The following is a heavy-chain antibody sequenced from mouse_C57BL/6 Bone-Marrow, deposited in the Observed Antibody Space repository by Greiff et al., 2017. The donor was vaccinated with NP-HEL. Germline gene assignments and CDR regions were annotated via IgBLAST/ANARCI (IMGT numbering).Heavy chain of an antibody. J-gene: IGHJ2*01. V-gene: IGHV7-3*01. Sequence: EVQGVESGGGLVQPGGSLSLSCAASGFTFTDYYMSWVRQPPGKALEWLGFIRNKANGYTTEYSASVKGRFTISRDNSQSILYLQMNALRAEDSATYYCARLLITTVVATDYFDYWGQGTTLTVSS. D-gene: IGHD1-1*01. CDR2: IRNKANGYTT. CDR3: ARLLITTVVATDYFDY. CDR1: GFTFTDYY.